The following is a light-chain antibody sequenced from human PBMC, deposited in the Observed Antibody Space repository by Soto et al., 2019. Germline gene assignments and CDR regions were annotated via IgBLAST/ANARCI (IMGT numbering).Light chain of an antibody. V-gene: IGLV1-51*02. J-gene: IGLJ2*01. CDR2: ENN. CDR3: GTWDSSLSAGV. Sequence: QAVVTQPPSVSAAPGQKVTISCSGTSSNIGNNYVSWYQQLPETAPKLLIYENNKRPSGIPDRFSGSKSGTSATLGITGLQTGDEADYYCGTWDSSLSAGVFGGGTKVTVL. CDR1: SSNIGNNY.